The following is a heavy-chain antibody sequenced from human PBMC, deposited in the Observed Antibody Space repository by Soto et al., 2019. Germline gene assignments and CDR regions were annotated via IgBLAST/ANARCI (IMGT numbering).Heavy chain of an antibody. CDR1: GYTFTSYA. Sequence: ASVKVSCKASGYTFTSYAMHWVRQAPGQRLEWMGWINAGNGNTKYSQKFQGRVTITRDTSASTAYMELSSLRSEDTAVYYCARDVVATRGVYYYGMDVWGQGTTVTVSS. V-gene: IGHV1-3*01. CDR3: ARDVVATRGVYYYGMDV. CDR2: INAGNGNT. J-gene: IGHJ6*02. D-gene: IGHD1-26*01.